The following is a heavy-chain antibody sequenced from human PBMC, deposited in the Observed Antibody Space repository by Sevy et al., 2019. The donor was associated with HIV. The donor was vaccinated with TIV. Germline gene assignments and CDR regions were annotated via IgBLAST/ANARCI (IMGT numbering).Heavy chain of an antibody. CDR1: GFTFSSYS. D-gene: IGHD1-1*01. J-gene: IGHJ6*03. Sequence: GGSLRLSCAASGFTFSSYSMNWVRQAPGKGLEWVSSISSSSSYIYYADSVKGRFTISRDNAKNSLYLQMNSLRAEDTAVYYCARDSDDQYYYYYMDVWGKGTTVTVS. V-gene: IGHV3-21*01. CDR2: ISSSSSYI. CDR3: ARDSDDQYYYYYMDV.